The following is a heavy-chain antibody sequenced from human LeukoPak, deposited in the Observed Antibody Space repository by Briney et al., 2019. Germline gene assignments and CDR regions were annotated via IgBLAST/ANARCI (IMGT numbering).Heavy chain of an antibody. D-gene: IGHD5-18*01. Sequence: GGSLILYSAASGFTVSSHGMHWVRQAPGKGLEWVAVIWYDGSNKYYADSVKGRFTISRDNSKNTLYLQMNSLRAEDTAVYYCARDQNAGGVQLWWINWFDPWGQGTLVTVSS. CDR1: GFTVSSHG. V-gene: IGHV3-33*01. CDR2: IWYDGSNK. J-gene: IGHJ5*02. CDR3: ARDQNAGGVQLWWINWFDP.